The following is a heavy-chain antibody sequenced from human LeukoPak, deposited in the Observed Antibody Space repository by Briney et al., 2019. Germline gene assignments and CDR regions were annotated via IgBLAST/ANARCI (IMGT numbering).Heavy chain of an antibody. D-gene: IGHD3-22*01. V-gene: IGHV3-48*01. CDR3: ARDLELVYYDSSAYDY. Sequence: PGGSLRLSCAGSGFSISNYGMNWVRQAPGKGLEWLSYIRSDSSTKYYADSVEGRFTISRDNAKNTVYLQMNSLRAEDTALYYCARDLELVYYDSSAYDYWGQGALVIVSS. CDR1: GFSISNYG. CDR2: IRSDSSTK. J-gene: IGHJ4*02.